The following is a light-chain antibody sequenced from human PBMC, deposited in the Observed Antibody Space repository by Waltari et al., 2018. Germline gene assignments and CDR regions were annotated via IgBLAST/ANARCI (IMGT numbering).Light chain of an antibody. CDR2: WAS. CDR1: QSVLYSSNNKNY. J-gene: IGKJ3*01. Sequence: DIVMTQSLDSLAVSRGERATINCKSRQSVLYSSNNKNYLAWYQQKPGQPPKLLIYWASTRESGVPDRFSGSGSGTDFTLTISSLQAEDVAVYYCQQYYSTPFTFGPGTKVDIK. CDR3: QQYYSTPFT. V-gene: IGKV4-1*01.